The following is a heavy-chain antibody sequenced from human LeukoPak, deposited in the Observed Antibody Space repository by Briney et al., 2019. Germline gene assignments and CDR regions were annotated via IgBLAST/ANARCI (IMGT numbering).Heavy chain of an antibody. Sequence: PSETLSLTCTVSGGSISSYYWSWIRQPPGKGLEWIGYIYYSGSTNYNPSLKSRVTISVDTSKNQFSLKLSSVTAADTAVYYCARSGMATIISYYFDYWGQGTLVTVSS. D-gene: IGHD5-24*01. V-gene: IGHV4-59*01. J-gene: IGHJ4*02. CDR2: IYYSGST. CDR1: GGSISSYY. CDR3: ARSGMATIISYYFDY.